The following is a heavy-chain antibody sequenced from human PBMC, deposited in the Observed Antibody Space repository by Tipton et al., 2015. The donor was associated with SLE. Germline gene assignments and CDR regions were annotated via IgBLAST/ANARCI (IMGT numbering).Heavy chain of an antibody. J-gene: IGHJ3*02. V-gene: IGHV4-59*02. D-gene: IGHD1-26*01. CDR2: IYYSGST. Sequence: TLSLTCTVSNGSVSSYYWSWIRQPPGKRLEWIGYIYYSGSTNYNPSLKSRVTLSVDTSKNQFSLKLSSVTAADTAVYYCARTLGAIAHTVYDAFDIWGQGKMVTVSP. CDR3: ARTLGAIAHTVYDAFDI. CDR1: NGSVSSYY.